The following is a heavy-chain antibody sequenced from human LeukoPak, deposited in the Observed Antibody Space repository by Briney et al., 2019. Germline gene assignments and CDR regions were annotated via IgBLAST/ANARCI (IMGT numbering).Heavy chain of an antibody. D-gene: IGHD2-2*02. V-gene: IGHV1-69*01. Sequence: SVKVSCKASGGTFSSYAISWVRQAPGQGLEWMGGIIPIFGTANYAQKFQGRVTITADESTSTAYMELSSLRSEDTAVYYCAKTRLGYCSSTSCYKGGGGYYYYYMDVWGKGTTVTVSS. CDR3: AKTRLGYCSSTSCYKGGGGYYYYYMDV. CDR2: IIPIFGTA. CDR1: GGTFSSYA. J-gene: IGHJ6*03.